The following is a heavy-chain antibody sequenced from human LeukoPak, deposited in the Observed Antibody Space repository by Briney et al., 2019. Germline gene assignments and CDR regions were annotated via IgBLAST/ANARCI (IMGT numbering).Heavy chain of an antibody. J-gene: IGHJ4*02. CDR1: GFTFSSYA. Sequence: QSGGSLRLSCAASGFTFSSYAMHWVRQAPGKGLEWVAVISYDGSNKYYADSVKGRFTISRDNSKNTVYLQMNSLRVEDTAVYYCARESGSEEGQHYFDQWGQGTLVTVSS. D-gene: IGHD3-10*01. CDR2: ISYDGSNK. CDR3: ARESGSEEGQHYFDQ. V-gene: IGHV3-30*14.